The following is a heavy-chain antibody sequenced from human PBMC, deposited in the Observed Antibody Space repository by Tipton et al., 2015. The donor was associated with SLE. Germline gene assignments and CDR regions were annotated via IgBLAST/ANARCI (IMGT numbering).Heavy chain of an antibody. CDR2: INHSVRT. V-gene: IGHV4-34*01. Sequence: TLSLTCAVYGWSFSGYYWSWIRQPPGKGLEWVGEINHSVRTNYNPSLKSLVTISVDTSKNQFSLKLRSVTAADTAVYYCARPNGYDAFDIWGQGTLVTVSS. CDR3: ARPNGYDAFDI. J-gene: IGHJ3*02. CDR1: GWSFSGYY. D-gene: IGHD5-18*01.